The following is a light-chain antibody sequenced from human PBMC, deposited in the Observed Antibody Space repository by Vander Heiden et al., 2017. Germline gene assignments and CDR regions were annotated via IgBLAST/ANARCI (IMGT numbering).Light chain of an antibody. V-gene: IGLV3-25*03. CDR3: QSADSSGVV. Sequence: SYELTQPPSVSVSPGQTARITCSGAALPKQYAYWYQQKPGQAPVLVIYKDSERPSGIPERVSGSSSGTTVTLTISGVQAEDEADYYCQSADSSGVVFGGGTKLTVL. J-gene: IGLJ2*01. CDR2: KDS. CDR1: ALPKQY.